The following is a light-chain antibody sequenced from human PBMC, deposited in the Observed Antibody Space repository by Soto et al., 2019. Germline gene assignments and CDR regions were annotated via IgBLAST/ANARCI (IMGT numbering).Light chain of an antibody. CDR2: SAS. J-gene: IGKJ2*01. CDR3: QQYNNWYT. Sequence: EIVMTQSPATLSVSPGERATLSCRASQDVSSNLAWYQQKPGQAPRVLIYSASTRATGVPARFSGSGSGTDYTLTISRLQSEDFAVYYCQQYNNWYTFGQGTKLEIK. CDR1: QDVSSN. V-gene: IGKV3-15*01.